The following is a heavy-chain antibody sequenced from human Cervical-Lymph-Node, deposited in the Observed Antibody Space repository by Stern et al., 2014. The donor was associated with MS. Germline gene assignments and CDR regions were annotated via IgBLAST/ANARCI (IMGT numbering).Heavy chain of an antibody. CDR2: ISSTSSYI. D-gene: IGHD3-16*01. CDR3: ARDGGDF. Sequence: EVKLVESGGGLVKPGGSLRLSCEAFGFTFSNSTMTWFRQAPGKGLEWVSSISSTSSYIYSAASVKGRFTISRDNVKRSLYLHMNSLRAEDTAVYYCARDGGDFWGQGTLVTVSS. J-gene: IGHJ4*02. V-gene: IGHV3-21*01. CDR1: GFTFSNST.